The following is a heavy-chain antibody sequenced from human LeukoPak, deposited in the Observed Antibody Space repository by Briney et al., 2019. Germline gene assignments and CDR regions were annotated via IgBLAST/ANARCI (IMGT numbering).Heavy chain of an antibody. CDR1: GGSFSGYY. CDR2: INHSGST. D-gene: IGHD1-26*01. Sequence: SETLSLTCAVYGGSFSGYYWSWIRQPPGKGLEWIGEINHSGSTNYDPSLKSRVIISVDTSKNQFSLKLSSVTAADTAVYYCARQVGATPHFDYWGQGTLVTVSS. CDR3: ARQVGATPHFDY. V-gene: IGHV4-34*01. J-gene: IGHJ4*02.